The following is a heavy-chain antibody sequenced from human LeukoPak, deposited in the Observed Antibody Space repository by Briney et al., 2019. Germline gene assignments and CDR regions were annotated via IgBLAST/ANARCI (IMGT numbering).Heavy chain of an antibody. CDR3: ASRGAYYDSSGYYFAY. Sequence: TSETLSLTCTVSGGSISSYYWSWIRQPPGKGLEWIGYIYYSGSTNYNPSLKSRVTISVDTSKNQFCLKLSSVTAADTAVYYCASRGAYYDSSGYYFAYWGQGTLVTVSS. V-gene: IGHV4-59*08. D-gene: IGHD3-22*01. CDR1: GGSISSYY. J-gene: IGHJ4*02. CDR2: IYYSGST.